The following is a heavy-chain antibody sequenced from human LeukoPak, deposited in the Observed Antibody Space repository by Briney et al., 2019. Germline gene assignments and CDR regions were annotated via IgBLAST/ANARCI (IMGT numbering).Heavy chain of an antibody. CDR3: ARGLVEMATIGAFDI. V-gene: IGHV4-34*01. CDR2: INHSGST. J-gene: IGHJ3*02. D-gene: IGHD5-24*01. Sequence: SETLSLTCAVYDGSFSGYYWSWIRQPPGKGLEWIGEINHSGSTNYNPSLKSRVTISADTSKNQFSLKLSSVTAADTAVYYCARGLVEMATIGAFDIWGQGTMVTVSS. CDR1: DGSFSGYY.